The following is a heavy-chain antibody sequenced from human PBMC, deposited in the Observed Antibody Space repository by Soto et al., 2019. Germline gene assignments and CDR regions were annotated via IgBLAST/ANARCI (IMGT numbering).Heavy chain of an antibody. Sequence: SVKVSCKASGGTFSSYAISWLRQSPLQVLDWMGGIIPIFGTANYAQKFQGRVTITADKSTSTAYMELSSLRSEDTAVYYCAREVTGTYSSYYYGMDVWGQGTTVTVSS. CDR2: IIPIFGTA. D-gene: IGHD2-15*01. CDR1: GGTFSSYA. J-gene: IGHJ6*02. CDR3: AREVTGTYSSYYYGMDV. V-gene: IGHV1-69*06.